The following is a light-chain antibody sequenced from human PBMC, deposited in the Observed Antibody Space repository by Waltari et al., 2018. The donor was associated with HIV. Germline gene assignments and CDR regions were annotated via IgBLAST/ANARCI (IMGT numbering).Light chain of an antibody. CDR2: KNN. V-gene: IGLV1-47*01. Sequence: QSVLTQPPSASGTAGQRVPIPWSGSRSHIGSTFLIWYQQFPGSAPKLRIYKNNQRFSGVPGRFSGSQSGTSASLAISGLRSEDEAAYYCAAWDDSLVGHVVFGGGTNLTV. CDR3: AAWDDSLVGHVV. J-gene: IGLJ2*01. CDR1: RSHIGSTF.